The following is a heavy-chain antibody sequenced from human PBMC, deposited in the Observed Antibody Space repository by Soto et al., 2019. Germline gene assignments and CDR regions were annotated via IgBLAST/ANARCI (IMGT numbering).Heavy chain of an antibody. Sequence: SQALXLTCAMSWDSFAINIASFNFIRQSPSRCLEWLGRTYHRSKWYYDYAASVQSRISINPDTSKNQFSLQLKSVTPEDSAVYYCEKVGDGKVSGHGYRDYWGQGPLVTVSS. CDR1: WDSFAINIAS. V-gene: IGHV6-1*01. CDR3: EKVGDGKVSGHGYRDY. D-gene: IGHD3-22*01. J-gene: IGHJ4*02. CDR2: TYHRSKWYY.